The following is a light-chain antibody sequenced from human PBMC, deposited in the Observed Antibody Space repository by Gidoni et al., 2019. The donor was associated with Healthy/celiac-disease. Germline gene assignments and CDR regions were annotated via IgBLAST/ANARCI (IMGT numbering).Light chain of an antibody. V-gene: IGLV2-11*01. CDR1: SRDVGGYNY. CDR2: DVS. J-gene: IGLJ3*02. Sequence: QSALTQPRPVSGSPGQSVTISCTVTSRDVGGYNYVPWYQQHTGKAPKLMIYDVSKRPSGVPDRFSGSKSGNTASLTISGLQAEDEADYYCCSYAGSYTWVFGGGTKLTVL. CDR3: CSYAGSYTWV.